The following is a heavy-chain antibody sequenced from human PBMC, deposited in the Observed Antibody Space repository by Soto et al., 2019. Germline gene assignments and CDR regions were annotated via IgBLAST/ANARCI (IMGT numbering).Heavy chain of an antibody. CDR3: TTDGVAAADIYYYGMDV. CDR1: GFTFSNAW. V-gene: IGHV3-15*07. D-gene: IGHD6-13*01. CDR2: IKSKTDGGTT. J-gene: IGHJ6*02. Sequence: GGSLRLSCAASGFTFSNAWMNWVRQAPGKGLEWVGRIKSKTDGGTTDYAAPVKGRFTISRDDSKNTLYLQMNSLKTEDTAVYYCTTDGVAAADIYYYGMDVWGQGTTVTVSS.